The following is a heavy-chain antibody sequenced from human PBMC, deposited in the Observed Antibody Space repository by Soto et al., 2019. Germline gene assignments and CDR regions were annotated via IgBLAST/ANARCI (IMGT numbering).Heavy chain of an antibody. CDR3: ARVLPDAFDI. J-gene: IGHJ3*02. V-gene: IGHV4-39*01. Sequence: QLQLQESGPGLVKPSETLSLTCTVSGGSISSSSHYWGWIRQPPGKGLEWIGSIYYSGSTYYNPSLKSRVTISVGTSKNQFSLKRSSVTAADTAVYYCARVLPDAFDIWGQGTMVTVSS. CDR1: GGSISSSSHY. CDR2: IYYSGST.